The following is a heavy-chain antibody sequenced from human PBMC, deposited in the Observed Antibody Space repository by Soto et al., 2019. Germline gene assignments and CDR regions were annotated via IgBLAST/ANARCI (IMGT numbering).Heavy chain of an antibody. CDR1: GGSISSSSYY. CDR2: IYYSGST. Sequence: TLSLTCTVSGGSISSSSYYWGWIRQPPGKGLEWIGSIYYSGSTYYNPSLKSRVTISVDTSKNQFSLKLSSVTAADTAVYYCATTSVGSSSGVYYYYGMDVWGQGTTVTVSS. J-gene: IGHJ6*02. CDR3: ATTSVGSSSGVYYYYGMDV. V-gene: IGHV4-39*01. D-gene: IGHD6-6*01.